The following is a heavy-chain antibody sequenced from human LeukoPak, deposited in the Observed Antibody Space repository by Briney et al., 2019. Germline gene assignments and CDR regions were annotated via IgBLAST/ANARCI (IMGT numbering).Heavy chain of an antibody. Sequence: GGSLRLSCAASGFTFSSYGMSWVRQAPGKGLEWVSAISGSGGSTYYADSVKGRFTISRDNSKNTLYLQMNSLRAEDTAVYYCASDGSYDTHYYYYYMGVWGKGTTVTISS. V-gene: IGHV3-23*01. CDR1: GFTFSSYG. CDR3: ASDGSYDTHYYYYYMGV. J-gene: IGHJ6*03. D-gene: IGHD3-9*01. CDR2: ISGSGGST.